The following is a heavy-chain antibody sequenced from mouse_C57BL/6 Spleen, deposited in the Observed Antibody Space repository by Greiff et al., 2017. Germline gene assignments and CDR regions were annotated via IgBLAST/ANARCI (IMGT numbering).Heavy chain of an antibody. CDR1: GFTFSSYA. CDR2: ISSGGDYI. V-gene: IGHV5-9-1*02. D-gene: IGHD6-1*01. J-gene: IGHJ2*01. Sequence: EVMLVESGAGLVKPGGSLKLSCAASGFTFSSYAMSWVRQTPAKRLEWVAYISSGGDYIYYADPVKGRFTISRDNARNTLYLQMSSLKSEDTAMYYCTRDQASLYCFDYWGQGTTLTVSS. CDR3: TRDQASLYCFDY.